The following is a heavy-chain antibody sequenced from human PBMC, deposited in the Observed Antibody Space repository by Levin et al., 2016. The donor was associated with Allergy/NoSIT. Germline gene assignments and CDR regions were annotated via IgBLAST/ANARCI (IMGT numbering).Heavy chain of an antibody. J-gene: IGHJ6*03. D-gene: IGHD2-2*01. V-gene: IGHV1-18*01. CDR3: AREGADIVVVPAHYYYYYYYMDV. CDR2: ISAYNGNT. Sequence: WVRQAPGQGLEWMGWISAYNGNTNYAQKLQGRVTMTTDTSTSTAYMELRSLRSDDTAVYYCAREGADIVVVPAHYYYYYYYMDVWGKGTTVTVSS.